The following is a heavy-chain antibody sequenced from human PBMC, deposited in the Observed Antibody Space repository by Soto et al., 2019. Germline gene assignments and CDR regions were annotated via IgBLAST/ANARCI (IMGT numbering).Heavy chain of an antibody. D-gene: IGHD3-10*01. CDR3: ARAPRGNYGYPSYFDY. CDR1: DGKRISSDYY. Sequence: SQTNCVTSSVADGKRISSDYYWSWIKQPPGKGLEWIGYIYYSGSTNYNPSLKSRVTISVDTSKNQFSLKLSSVTAADTAVYYCARAPRGNYGYPSYFDYWGQGTLVTVSS. V-gene: IGHV4-61*08. CDR2: IYYSGST. J-gene: IGHJ4*02.